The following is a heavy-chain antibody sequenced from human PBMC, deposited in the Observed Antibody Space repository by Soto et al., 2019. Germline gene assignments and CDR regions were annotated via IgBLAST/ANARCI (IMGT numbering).Heavy chain of an antibody. CDR2: IIPIFGTA. J-gene: IGHJ4*02. CDR3: ARENYYGSGPYSGY. CDR1: GGTFSSYA. V-gene: IGHV1-69*13. D-gene: IGHD3-10*01. Sequence: SVKVSCKASGGTFSSYAISWVRQAPGQGLEWMGGIIPIFGTANYAQKFQGRVTITADESTSTAYMELSSLRSEDTAVYYCARENYYGSGPYSGYWGQGTLVTVSS.